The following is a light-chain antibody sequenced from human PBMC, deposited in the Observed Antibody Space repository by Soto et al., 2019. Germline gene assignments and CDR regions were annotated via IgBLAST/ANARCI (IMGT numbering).Light chain of an antibody. V-gene: IGLV6-57*04. J-gene: IGLJ2*01. CDR1: SGNIASKY. CDR3: QSYENYNVV. CDR2: EYY. Sequence: NFMLTQPHSVSESPGKTVTISCTRSSGNIASKYVQWYQQRPGSAPSTVIYEYYERPSGVPDRFSGAIDSSSNSASLTISGLKTEDEADYCFQSYENYNVVFGGGTKLTVL.